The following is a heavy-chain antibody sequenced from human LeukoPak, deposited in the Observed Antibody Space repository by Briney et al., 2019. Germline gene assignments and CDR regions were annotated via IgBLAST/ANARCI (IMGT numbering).Heavy chain of an antibody. V-gene: IGHV4-39*01. Sequence: SETLSLTCTVSGDSINNSPYYWAWIRQPPGKGLEWIGSIYYSGSTYYNPSLKSRVTISVDTSKNQFSLKLSSVTAADTAVYYCARIESGSGWYYYYYGMDVWGQGTTVTVSS. CDR3: ARIESGSGWYYYYYGMDV. D-gene: IGHD6-19*01. CDR1: GDSINNSPYY. J-gene: IGHJ6*02. CDR2: IYYSGST.